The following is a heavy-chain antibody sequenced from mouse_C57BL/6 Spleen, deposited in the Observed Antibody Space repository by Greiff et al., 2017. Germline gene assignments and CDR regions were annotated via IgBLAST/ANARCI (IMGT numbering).Heavy chain of an antibody. J-gene: IGHJ2*01. V-gene: IGHV5-4*01. CDR2: ISDGGSYT. Sequence: EVMLVESGGGLVKPGGSLKLSCAASGFTFSSYAMSWVRQTPEKRLEWVATISDGGSYTYYPDNVKGRFTISRDNAKNNLYLQMSHLKSEDTAMYYCARDRYYYGSDFDYWGQGTTLTVSS. D-gene: IGHD1-1*01. CDR1: GFTFSSYA. CDR3: ARDRYYYGSDFDY.